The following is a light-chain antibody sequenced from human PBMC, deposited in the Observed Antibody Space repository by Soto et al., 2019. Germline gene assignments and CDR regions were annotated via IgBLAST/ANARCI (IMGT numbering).Light chain of an antibody. CDR1: QSVSNKY. V-gene: IGKV3-15*01. Sequence: ELVLTQSPGTLSLSPGERATLSCRASQSVSNKYLAWYQQKPGQAPRLLIYGASTRANGIPARFSGSGSGTEFTLTISSLQSEDFAVYYCQQYNNWPPWTFGQGTKVDIK. J-gene: IGKJ1*01. CDR3: QQYNNWPPWT. CDR2: GAS.